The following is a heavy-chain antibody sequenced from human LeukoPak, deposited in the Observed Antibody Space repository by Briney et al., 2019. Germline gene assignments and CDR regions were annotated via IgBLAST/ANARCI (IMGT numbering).Heavy chain of an antibody. CDR1: GGSISSYY. Sequence: PSETLSLTCTVPGGSISSYYWSWIRQTPGKGLERVGYIYYSGTTNYNPSLKSRVTISVDTSKNQFSLNLTAGTAADTAVYFCARGRGGGGSSNNWFDPWGQGTLVTVSS. D-gene: IGHD2-15*01. CDR3: ARGRGGGGSSNNWFDP. CDR2: IYYSGTT. J-gene: IGHJ5*02. V-gene: IGHV4-59*12.